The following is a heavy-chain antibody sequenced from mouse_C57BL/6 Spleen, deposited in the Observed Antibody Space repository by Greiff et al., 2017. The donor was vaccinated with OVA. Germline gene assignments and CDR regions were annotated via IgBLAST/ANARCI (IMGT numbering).Heavy chain of an antibody. CDR2: INYDGSST. D-gene: IGHD1-1*01. V-gene: IGHV5-16*01. Sequence: EVKLVESEGGLVQPGSSMKLSCTASGFTFSDYYMARVRQVPEKGLEWVANINYDGSSTYYLDSLKSRFIISGDNAKNILYLQMSSLKSEDTATYYCALYYGSSYGFAYWGQGTLVTVSA. CDR1: GFTFSDYY. J-gene: IGHJ3*01. CDR3: ALYYGSSYGFAY.